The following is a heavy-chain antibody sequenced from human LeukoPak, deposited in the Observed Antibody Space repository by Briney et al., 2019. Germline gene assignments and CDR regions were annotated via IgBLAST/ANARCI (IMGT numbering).Heavy chain of an antibody. Sequence: GGSLRLSCAASGFTLDDYGMSWVRQAPGKGLEWVSGINWNGGSTGYADSVKGRFTISRDNAKNSLYLQMNSLRAEDTALYYCAGCITIFGVVIISGYYYYMDVWGKGTTVTVSS. CDR1: GFTLDDYG. CDR2: INWNGGST. D-gene: IGHD3-3*01. CDR3: AGCITIFGVVIISGYYYYMDV. J-gene: IGHJ6*03. V-gene: IGHV3-20*04.